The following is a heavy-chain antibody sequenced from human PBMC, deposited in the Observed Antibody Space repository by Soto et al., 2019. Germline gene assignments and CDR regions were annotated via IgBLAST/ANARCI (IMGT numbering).Heavy chain of an antibody. CDR3: ALTTRNWFDP. Sequence: FETLSHPNTVFWGTIISFYCSWIRQPPGKGLEWIGYIYYSGSTNYNPSLKSRVTISVDTSKNQFSLKLSSVTAADTAVYYCALTTRNWFDPWGQGTLVTVSS. J-gene: IGHJ5*02. CDR1: WGTIISFY. V-gene: IGHV4-59*01. CDR2: IYYSGST. D-gene: IGHD4-17*01.